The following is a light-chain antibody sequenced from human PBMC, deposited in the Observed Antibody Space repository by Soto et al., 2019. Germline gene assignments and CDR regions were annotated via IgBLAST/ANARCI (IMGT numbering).Light chain of an antibody. CDR3: QQYGSSPQWT. CDR2: GAS. J-gene: IGKJ1*01. CDR1: QSVSSN. Sequence: EIVLTQSPGTLSLSPGERATLSCRASQSVSSNLAWYQQKPGQAPRLLIYGASSRATGIPDRFSGSGSGTDFTLTISRLEPEDFAVYYCQQYGSSPQWTFGQGTKVDIK. V-gene: IGKV3-20*01.